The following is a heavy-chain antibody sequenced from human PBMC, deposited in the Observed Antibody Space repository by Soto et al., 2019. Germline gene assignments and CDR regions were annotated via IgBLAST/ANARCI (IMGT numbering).Heavy chain of an antibody. D-gene: IGHD2-15*01. CDR2: IIPIFGTA. CDR1: GGPFSSYA. Sequence: SVKVSCKASGGPFSSYAISWVRQAPGQGLEWMGGIIPIFGTANYAQKFQGRVTITADESTGTDYMELSSLRSEDTAVYYCARLGYCSGGSCYSFSPFDYWGQGTLVTVSS. CDR3: ARLGYCSGGSCYSFSPFDY. V-gene: IGHV1-69*13. J-gene: IGHJ4*02.